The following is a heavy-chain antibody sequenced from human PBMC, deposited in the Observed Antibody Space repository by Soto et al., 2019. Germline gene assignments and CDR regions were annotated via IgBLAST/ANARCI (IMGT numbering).Heavy chain of an antibody. J-gene: IGHJ6*02. D-gene: IGHD3-9*01. CDR2: IYYSGST. V-gene: IGHV4-39*01. CDR1: GGSISSSSYY. Sequence: SETLSLTCTVSGGSISSSSYYWGWIRQPPGKGLEWIGSIYYSGSTYYNPSLKSRVTISVDTSKNQFSLKLSSVTAADTAVYYCASPGRGILTGYDYYGMDVWGQGTTVTVSS. CDR3: ASPGRGILTGYDYYGMDV.